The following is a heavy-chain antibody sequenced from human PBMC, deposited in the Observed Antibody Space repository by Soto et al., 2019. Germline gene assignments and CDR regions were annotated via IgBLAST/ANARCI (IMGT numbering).Heavy chain of an antibody. Sequence: PGESLKISCQGSGYTFTSYWIAWVRQMPGKGLEWMAIVYPSDSFTYYSPSFEGHVTISFDLSINTAYLQWSSLKASDTATYFCAKSGTTYYNKSGYSVWGQGTLVTVSS. J-gene: IGHJ4*02. CDR3: AKSGTTYYNKSGYSV. V-gene: IGHV5-10-1*01. D-gene: IGHD3-22*01. CDR2: VYPSDSFT. CDR1: GYTFTSYW.